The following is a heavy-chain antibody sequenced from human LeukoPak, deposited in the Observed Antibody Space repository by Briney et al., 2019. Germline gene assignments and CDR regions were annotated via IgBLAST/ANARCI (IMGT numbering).Heavy chain of an antibody. CDR1: GDSISSYH. D-gene: IGHD6-13*01. V-gene: IGHV4-59*08. Sequence: SETLSLTCTVSGDSISSYHWSWIRQPPGKGLEWIGYIYYSGSTNYNPSPKSRVTISVDTSKNQFSLKLSSVTAADTAVYYCARRSSSWPVPYYFDYWGQGTLVTVSS. CDR3: ARRSSSWPVPYYFDY. CDR2: IYYSGST. J-gene: IGHJ4*02.